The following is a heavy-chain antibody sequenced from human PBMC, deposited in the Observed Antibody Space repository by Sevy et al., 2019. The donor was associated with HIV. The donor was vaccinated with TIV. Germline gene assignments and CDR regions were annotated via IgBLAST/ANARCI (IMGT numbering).Heavy chain of an antibody. Sequence: GGCLRLSCAASGFTFSSYAMTWVRQAPGKGLDGVSSMTGSGSITYYGDSVKGRFTISRDNSKNTLYLQINNLRVEDTALYYCAEDGLHSGDFEYFQDWGQGTLVTVSS. CDR3: AEDGLHSGDFEYFQD. D-gene: IGHD2-21*02. V-gene: IGHV3-23*01. CDR1: GFTFSSYA. J-gene: IGHJ1*01. CDR2: MTGSGSIT.